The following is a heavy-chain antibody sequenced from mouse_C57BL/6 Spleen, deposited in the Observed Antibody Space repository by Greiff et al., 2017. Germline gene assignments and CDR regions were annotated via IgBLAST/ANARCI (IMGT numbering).Heavy chain of an antibody. J-gene: IGHJ1*03. CDR1: GFTFSDYG. V-gene: IGHV5-17*01. CDR3: ARVSYYYGSSPWYFDV. CDR2: ISSGSSTI. D-gene: IGHD1-1*01. Sequence: EVQLQESGGGLVKPGGSLKLSCAASGFTFSDYGMHWVRQAPEKGLEWVAYISSGSSTIYYADTVKGRFTISRDNAKNTLFLQMTSLRSEDTAMYYCARVSYYYGSSPWYFDVWGTGTTVTVSS.